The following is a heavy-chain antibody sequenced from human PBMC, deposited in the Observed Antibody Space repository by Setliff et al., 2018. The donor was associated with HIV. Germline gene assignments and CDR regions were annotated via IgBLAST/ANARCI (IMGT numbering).Heavy chain of an antibody. D-gene: IGHD1-1*01. Sequence: SETLSLTCAVYGGSFNGYSWTWIRQPPGKGLEWIGGINHSGSTNYNPSLKSRVTISVDTSKNQFSLKLSSVTPADTAVYYCAQEERDAYNYWFDPWGQGTLVTVSS. CDR1: GGSFNGYS. CDR3: AQEERDAYNYWFDP. CDR2: INHSGST. V-gene: IGHV4-34*01. J-gene: IGHJ5*02.